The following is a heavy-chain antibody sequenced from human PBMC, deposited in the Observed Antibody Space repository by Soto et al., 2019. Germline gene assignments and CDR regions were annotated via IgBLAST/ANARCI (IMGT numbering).Heavy chain of an antibody. CDR1: GGSISSSSYY. Sequence: SETLSLTCTVSGGSISSSSYYWGWIRQPPGKGLEWIGSIYYSGSTYYNPSLKSRVTISVDTSKNQFSLKLSSVTAADTAVYYCARHEVGGPAIYSGYDPYYYYYMDVWGKGTTVTVS. D-gene: IGHD5-12*01. V-gene: IGHV4-39*01. J-gene: IGHJ6*03. CDR2: IYYSGST. CDR3: ARHEVGGPAIYSGYDPYYYYYMDV.